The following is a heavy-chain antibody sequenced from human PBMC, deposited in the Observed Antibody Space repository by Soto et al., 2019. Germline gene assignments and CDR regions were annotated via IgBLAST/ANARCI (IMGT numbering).Heavy chain of an antibody. CDR3: ARDLTPPPSIAAAGNDY. Sequence: GGSLRLSCAASGFTFSSYWMSWVRQAPGKGLEWVANIKQDGSEKYYGDSVKGRFTISRNNAKNSLYLQMNSLRAEDTAVYYCARDLTPPPSIAAAGNDYWGQGTLVTVSS. J-gene: IGHJ4*02. D-gene: IGHD6-13*01. CDR2: IKQDGSEK. V-gene: IGHV3-7*01. CDR1: GFTFSSYW.